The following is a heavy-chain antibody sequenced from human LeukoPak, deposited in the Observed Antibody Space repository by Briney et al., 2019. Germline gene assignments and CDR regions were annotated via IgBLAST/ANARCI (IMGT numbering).Heavy chain of an antibody. CDR1: GFTFSSYA. CDR3: ARDRDVSRAFDI. D-gene: IGHD3-16*01. V-gene: IGHV3-53*04. J-gene: IGHJ3*02. Sequence: GGSLRLSCAATGFTFSSYAMSWVRQAPGKGLEWVSVIYRGGTTYYADSVKGRFTISRHNSKNTLYLQMNSLRAEDTAVYYCARDRDVSRAFDIWGQGTMVTVSS. CDR2: IYRGGTT.